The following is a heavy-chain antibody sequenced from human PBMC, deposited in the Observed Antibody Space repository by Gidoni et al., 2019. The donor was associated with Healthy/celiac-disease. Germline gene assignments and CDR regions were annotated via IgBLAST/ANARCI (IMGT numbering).Heavy chain of an antibody. Sequence: QLQLQESGPGLVKPSETLSLTCTVSGGSISSSSYYWGWIRQPPGKGLEWIGSIYYSGRTYYNPSLKSRVTISVDTSKNQFSLKLSSVTAADTAVYYCARLIRIAAAGNWFDPWGQGTLVTVSS. J-gene: IGHJ5*02. D-gene: IGHD6-13*01. CDR3: ARLIRIAAAGNWFDP. CDR2: IYYSGRT. V-gene: IGHV4-39*01. CDR1: GGSISSSSYY.